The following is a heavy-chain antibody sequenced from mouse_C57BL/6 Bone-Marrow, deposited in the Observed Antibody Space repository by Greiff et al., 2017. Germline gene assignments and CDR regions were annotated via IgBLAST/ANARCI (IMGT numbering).Heavy chain of an antibody. V-gene: IGHV14-4*01. D-gene: IGHD3-2*02. CDR1: GFNIKDDY. Sequence: VKLQQSGAELVRPGASVKLSCTASGFNIKDDYMHWVKQRPEQGLEWIGWIDTENGDTEYASKFQGKATITADTSSNSAYLQLSSLTSEDTAVYYFTDSSKDYFDYWGQGTTLTVSS. J-gene: IGHJ2*01. CDR2: IDTENGDT. CDR3: TDSSKDYFDY.